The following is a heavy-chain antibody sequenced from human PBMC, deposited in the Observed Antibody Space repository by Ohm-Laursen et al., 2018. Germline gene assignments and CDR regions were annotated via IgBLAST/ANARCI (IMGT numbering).Heavy chain of an antibody. D-gene: IGHD4-17*01. Sequence: SETLSLTCTVSGGSISSYYWSWIRQPPGKGLEWIGYIYYSGSTNYNPSLKSRVTISVDTSKNQFSLKLSSVTAADTAVYYCARQDGDYRYYYGMDVWGQGTTVTVSS. V-gene: IGHV4-59*08. CDR1: GGSISSYY. CDR3: ARQDGDYRYYYGMDV. CDR2: IYYSGST. J-gene: IGHJ6*02.